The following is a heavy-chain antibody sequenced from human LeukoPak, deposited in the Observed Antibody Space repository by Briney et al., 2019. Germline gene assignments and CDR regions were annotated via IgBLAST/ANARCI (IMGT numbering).Heavy chain of an antibody. CDR3: ARDTSSGWRYYYYYGMDV. V-gene: IGHV4-38-2*02. CDR1: GYSISSGYY. J-gene: IGHJ6*02. Sequence: SETLSLTCTVSGYSISSGYYWGWIRQSPGKGLEWIGSISHSGSTAYNPYLKNRVTILRDTSKNQFSLKVTSVTAADTAVYYCARDTSSGWRYYYYYGMDVWGQGTTVTVSS. CDR2: ISHSGST. D-gene: IGHD6-19*01.